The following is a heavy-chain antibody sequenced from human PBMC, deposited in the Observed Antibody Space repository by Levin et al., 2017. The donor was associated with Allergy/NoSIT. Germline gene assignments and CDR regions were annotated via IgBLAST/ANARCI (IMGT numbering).Heavy chain of an antibody. CDR2: ISAYNGNT. J-gene: IGHJ6*03. D-gene: IGHD4-17*01. CDR3: ASTVTTVGDYYYYMDV. CDR1: GYTFTSYG. V-gene: IGHV1-18*01. Sequence: ASVKVSCKASGYTFTSYGISWVRQAPGQGLEWMGWISAYNGNTNYAQKLQGRVTMTTDTSTSTAYMELRSLRSDDTAVYYCASTVTTVGDYYYYMDVWGKGTTVTVSS.